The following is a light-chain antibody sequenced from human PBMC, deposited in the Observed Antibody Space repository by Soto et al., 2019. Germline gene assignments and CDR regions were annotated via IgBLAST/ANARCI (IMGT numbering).Light chain of an antibody. Sequence: QSVLTQPPSPSGTPGQRVTISCSGSSSNIGSNTVNWYQQLPRTAPKLVIFSNNQRPSGVPDRFSGSKSGTSASLAISGLQSEDEADYYCAAWDDSLNAYVFGTGTKVT. CDR1: SSNIGSNT. CDR2: SNN. V-gene: IGLV1-44*01. CDR3: AAWDDSLNAYV. J-gene: IGLJ1*01.